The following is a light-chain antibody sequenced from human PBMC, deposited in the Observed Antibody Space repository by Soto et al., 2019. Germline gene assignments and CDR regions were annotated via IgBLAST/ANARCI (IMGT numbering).Light chain of an antibody. J-gene: IGKJ4*01. Sequence: DIPMTQSPSTLSASVGDRVTITCRASQSISSWLAWYQQKPGKAPNLLIYKAFSLESGVPPRFSGSGSGTEFTLTISSLQPDDFATYYCQQYNSYPLTFGGGTKVEIK. CDR1: QSISSW. V-gene: IGKV1-5*03. CDR2: KAF. CDR3: QQYNSYPLT.